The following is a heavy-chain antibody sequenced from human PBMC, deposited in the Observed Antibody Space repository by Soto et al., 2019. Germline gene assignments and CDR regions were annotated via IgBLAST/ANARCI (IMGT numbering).Heavy chain of an antibody. CDR2: IHHSGST. Sequence: SETLSLTXGVSGGSVSRDNWWSWVRQPPGKGLEWIGEIHHSGSTNYSPSLKSRVTMSVDKSRNQFSLKLTSVTAADTAVYYCAENGSYDLVNWGQGTRVTVSS. CDR1: GGSVSRDNW. J-gene: IGHJ4*02. D-gene: IGHD3-16*01. V-gene: IGHV4-4*02. CDR3: AENGSYDLVN.